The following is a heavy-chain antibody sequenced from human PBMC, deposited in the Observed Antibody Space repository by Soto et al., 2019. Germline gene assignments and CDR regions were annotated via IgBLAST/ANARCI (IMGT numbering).Heavy chain of an antibody. V-gene: IGHV1-46*03. D-gene: IGHD2-15*01. CDR3: ATVYCSGGSCYSIDY. Sequence: GASVKVSCKASGDTFTSYYMHWVRQAPGQGLEWMGIINPSNSTTYAQKFQGRVTMTRDTSTSTVYMELSSLRSEDTAVYYCATVYCSGGSCYSIDYWGQGTLVTVSS. CDR1: GDTFTSYY. CDR2: INPSNST. J-gene: IGHJ4*02.